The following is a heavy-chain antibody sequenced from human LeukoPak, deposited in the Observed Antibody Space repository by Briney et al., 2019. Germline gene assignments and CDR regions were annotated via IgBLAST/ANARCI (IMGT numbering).Heavy chain of an antibody. V-gene: IGHV1-46*01. CDR1: GYTFTSYW. D-gene: IGHD6-13*01. Sequence: ASEKVSCKASGYTFTSYWIQWVRQAPGQGLEWMGLINPNDGSTAYAHKFQGRVTMTRDTSTSTVYMDLSSLTSEDTAVYYCARAPRNSSTMLDYWGQGTLVTVSS. CDR3: ARAPRNSSTMLDY. J-gene: IGHJ4*02. CDR2: INPNDGST.